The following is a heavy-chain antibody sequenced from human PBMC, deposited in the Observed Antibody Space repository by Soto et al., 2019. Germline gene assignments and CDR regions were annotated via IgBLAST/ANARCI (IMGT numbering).Heavy chain of an antibody. Sequence: EVQLVESGGGLVQPGGSLKLSCVGSGFIFGGSAIHWVRQASGKGLEWVGRIRSRANNYATSSAVSVRGRFTFSRDDSKNTAYLQMNTLKTDDTAVYYCGRGQGAPIGDYYYHGLDVWGQGTPVTVS. V-gene: IGHV3-73*02. CDR1: GFIFGGSA. CDR3: GRGQGAPIGDYYYHGLDV. J-gene: IGHJ6*02. D-gene: IGHD2-2*02. CDR2: IRSRANNYAT.